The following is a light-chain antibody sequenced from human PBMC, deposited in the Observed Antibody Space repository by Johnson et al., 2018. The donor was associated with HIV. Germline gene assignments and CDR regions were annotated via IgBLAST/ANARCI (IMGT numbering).Light chain of an antibody. V-gene: IGLV1-51*02. CDR2: KND. Sequence: QSVLTQPPSVSAAPGQKVAISCSGSSSTIGNNYVSWYQLLPGTAPKLLIYKNDKRPSGIPDRFSGPKSGTSATLGLTGLQTGDEAIYYCGIWDTRLSAGHVFETGTKVTVL. J-gene: IGLJ1*01. CDR1: SSTIGNNY. CDR3: GIWDTRLSAGHV.